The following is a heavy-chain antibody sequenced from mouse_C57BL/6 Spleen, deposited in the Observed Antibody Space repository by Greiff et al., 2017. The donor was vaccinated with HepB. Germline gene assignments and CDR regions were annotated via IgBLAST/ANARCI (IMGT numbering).Heavy chain of an antibody. Sequence: VQLQQSGAELVKPGASVKLSCKASGYTFTSYWMHWVKQRPGQGLEWIGMIHPNSGSTNYNEKFKSKATLTVDISSSTAYMQLSSLTSEDSAVYYCARVLDGYNYYAMDYWGQGTSVTVSS. CDR3: ARVLDGYNYYAMDY. CDR2: IHPNSGST. J-gene: IGHJ4*01. CDR1: GYTFTSYW. D-gene: IGHD2-3*01. V-gene: IGHV1-64*01.